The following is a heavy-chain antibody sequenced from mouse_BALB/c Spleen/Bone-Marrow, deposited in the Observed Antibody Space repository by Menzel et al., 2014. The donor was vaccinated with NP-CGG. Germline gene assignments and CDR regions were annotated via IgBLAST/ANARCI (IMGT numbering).Heavy chain of an antibody. CDR1: GYTFTNYY. Sequence: VQLQESGAELVRPGTSVKMSCKAAGYTFTNYYIGWVKQRPGHGLEWIGHIYPGGGYTNYNENFKGKATLTADTSSSTAYIQLSSLTSETSAIYFCARQGNYAAIDYSGQKTSLTVSS. J-gene: IGHJ4*01. D-gene: IGHD2-1*01. V-gene: IGHV1-63*02. CDR3: ARQGNYAAIDY. CDR2: IYPGGGYT.